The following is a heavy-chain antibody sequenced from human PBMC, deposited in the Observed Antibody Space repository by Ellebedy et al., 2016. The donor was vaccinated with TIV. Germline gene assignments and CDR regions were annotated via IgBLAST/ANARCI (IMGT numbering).Heavy chain of an antibody. Sequence: GESLKISCKASGYSFSSNWIGWVRQMPGKGPEWMGIVNPSNSETKYSPSFQGQVTISADKSIDIAYLQWRSLQASDTAMYYCARRGTGDRARYLDLWGSGTLVTVSS. V-gene: IGHV5-51*01. CDR1: GYSFSSNW. D-gene: IGHD3-16*01. CDR2: VNPSNSET. CDR3: ARRGTGDRARYLDL. J-gene: IGHJ2*01.